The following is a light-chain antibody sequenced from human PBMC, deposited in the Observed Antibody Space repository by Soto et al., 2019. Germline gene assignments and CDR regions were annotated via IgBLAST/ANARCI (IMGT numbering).Light chain of an antibody. Sequence: QSVLTQPASVSGSPGQSITISCTGTSSDVGGFNYVSWFQQHPGKAPKLLIYDVINRPSGVSHRFSGSKSGNTASLTISGLQAEDEADHYCTSYTSSSTYVFGTGTKVTVL. CDR3: TSYTSSSTYV. J-gene: IGLJ1*01. CDR2: DVI. CDR1: SSDVGGFNY. V-gene: IGLV2-14*01.